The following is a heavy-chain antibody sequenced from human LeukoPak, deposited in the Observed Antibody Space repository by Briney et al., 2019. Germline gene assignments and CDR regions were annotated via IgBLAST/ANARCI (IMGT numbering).Heavy chain of an antibody. CDR2: ISSSGNTT. J-gene: IGHJ4*02. Sequence: GGSLRLSCAASGFTFSSYAMSWVRQVPGKGLEWLSAISSSGNTTYYADSVKGRFTISRDNSKNTLYLQMNSLRAEDTAVYYCAEKKNFYFDYWGQGTLVTVSS. CDR1: GFTFSSYA. D-gene: IGHD1-7*01. V-gene: IGHV3-23*01. CDR3: AEKKNFYFDY.